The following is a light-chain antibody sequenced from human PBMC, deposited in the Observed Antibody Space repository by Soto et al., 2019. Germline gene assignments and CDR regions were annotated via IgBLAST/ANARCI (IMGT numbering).Light chain of an antibody. Sequence: QAVVTQEPSLTVAPGGRVTLTCGSSTGTVTASLYPYWFQQKPGQAPRTLIYHATNKHSWTRARFSGSLLGGKAALTLSGAQPEDDADYFCLLGCSGVGVFGGGTKLTVL. J-gene: IGLJ2*01. CDR3: LLGCSGVGV. CDR2: HAT. CDR1: TGTVTASLY. V-gene: IGLV7-46*01.